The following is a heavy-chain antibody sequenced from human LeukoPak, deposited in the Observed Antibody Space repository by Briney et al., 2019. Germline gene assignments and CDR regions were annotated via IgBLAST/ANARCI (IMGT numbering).Heavy chain of an antibody. Sequence: GASVKVSCKASGYMLTDYYMHWVRQAPGQGLEWMGIINPSGDRTNYAQKFQGRVTVTRDTSTNTVYMDLTSLKSDDTAVYYCARARRVARLGNWFDPWGQGTLVTVSS. CDR3: ARARRVARLGNWFDP. J-gene: IGHJ5*02. D-gene: IGHD6-19*01. V-gene: IGHV1-46*01. CDR1: GYMLTDYY. CDR2: INPSGDRT.